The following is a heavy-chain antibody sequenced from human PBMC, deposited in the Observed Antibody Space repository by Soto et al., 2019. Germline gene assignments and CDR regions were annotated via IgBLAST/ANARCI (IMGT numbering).Heavy chain of an antibody. J-gene: IGHJ4*02. CDR3: ARNLHGWGILIAY. CDR2: IWYDGNNK. CDR1: GFTFSSYG. V-gene: IGHV3-33*01. D-gene: IGHD3-10*01. Sequence: GGSLRLSCAASGFTFSSYGMHWVRQAPGKGLEWVAVIWYDGNNKYYADSVKGRFTIPRDNSKNTLYLQMNSLRAEDTAVYYCARNLHGWGILIAYWGQGTLVPVSS.